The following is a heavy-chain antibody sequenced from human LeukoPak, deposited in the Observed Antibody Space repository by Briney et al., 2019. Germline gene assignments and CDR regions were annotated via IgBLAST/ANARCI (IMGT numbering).Heavy chain of an antibody. J-gene: IGHJ3*02. CDR2: IKQDGSEK. Sequence: GGSLRLSCAASGFTFSSYWMSWVRQAPGKGLEWVANIKQDGSEKYYVDSVKGRFTISRDNAKNSLYLQMNSLRAEDTAVYYCARSGSKNSSSWYDAFDIWGQGTMVTVS. D-gene: IGHD6-13*01. V-gene: IGHV3-7*01. CDR3: ARSGSKNSSSWYDAFDI. CDR1: GFTFSSYW.